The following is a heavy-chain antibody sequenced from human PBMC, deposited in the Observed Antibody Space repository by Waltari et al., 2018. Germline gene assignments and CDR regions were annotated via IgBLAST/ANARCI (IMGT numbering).Heavy chain of an antibody. V-gene: IGHV1-69*09. J-gene: IGHJ3*02. CDR3: AREGQAGAFDI. Sequence: QVQLVQSGAEVKKPGSSVKVSCKASGGTFSSYAISWVRQAPGQGLEWMGRVIPILGIANSAQKFQGRVTITADKSTSTAYMELSSLRSEDTAVYYCAREGQAGAFDIWGQGTMVTVSS. CDR2: VIPILGIA. CDR1: GGTFSSYA.